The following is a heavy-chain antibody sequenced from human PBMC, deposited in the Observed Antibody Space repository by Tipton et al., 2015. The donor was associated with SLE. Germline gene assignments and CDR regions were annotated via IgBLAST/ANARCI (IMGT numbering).Heavy chain of an antibody. CDR1: GFTFSNAW. CDR2: IKSKTDGGTT. CDR3: TTARPMGSGLPPFDY. Sequence: SLRLSCAASGFTFSNAWMSWVRQAPGKGLEWVGRIKSKTDGGTTDYAAPVKGRFTISRDDSKSTLYLQMNSLKTEDTAVYYCTTARPMGSGLPPFDYWGQGTLVTVSS. V-gene: IGHV3-15*01. J-gene: IGHJ4*02. D-gene: IGHD3-10*01.